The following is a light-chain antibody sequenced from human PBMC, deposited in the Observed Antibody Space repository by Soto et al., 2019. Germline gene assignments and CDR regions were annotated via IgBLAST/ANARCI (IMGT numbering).Light chain of an antibody. Sequence: DIQMTQSPSTLSGSVGDRVTITCRASQTISSWLAWYQQKPGKAPKLLIYKASTLKSGVPSRFSGSGSGTELTLTISSLQRDDFATRYCQHYNSYSEAFGQGTKVDIK. J-gene: IGKJ1*01. CDR3: QHYNSYSEA. CDR2: KAS. V-gene: IGKV1-5*03. CDR1: QTISSW.